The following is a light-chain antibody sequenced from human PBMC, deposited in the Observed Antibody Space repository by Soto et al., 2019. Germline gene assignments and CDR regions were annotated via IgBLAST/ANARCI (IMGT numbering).Light chain of an antibody. CDR2: AAS. CDR3: QQSYSTPRA. CDR1: QSISSY. V-gene: IGKV1-39*01. Sequence: DIQMTQSPSSLSASVGDRVTITCRASQSISSYLNWYQQKPGKAPKLLIYAASSLQSGVPSRFSGSGSGTDFTLTISSLQNEDFATYYCQQSYSTPRAFCGGTKVDIK. J-gene: IGKJ4*01.